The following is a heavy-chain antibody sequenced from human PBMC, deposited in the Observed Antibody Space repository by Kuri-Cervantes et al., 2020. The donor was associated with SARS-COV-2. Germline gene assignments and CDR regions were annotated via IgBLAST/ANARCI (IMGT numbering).Heavy chain of an antibody. CDR2: INSDGSST. CDR1: GFTFSSYW. Sequence: GGALRLSCAASGFTFSSYWMHWVRQAPGKGLVWVPRINSDGSSTSFADPVKGRFTISRDNAKNTLYLQMNSLRAEDTGVYSCARTLRDFWSGWVLAVYMDVWGKGTTVTVSS. J-gene: IGHJ6*03. CDR3: ARTLRDFWSGWVLAVYMDV. V-gene: IGHV3-74*01. D-gene: IGHD3-3*01.